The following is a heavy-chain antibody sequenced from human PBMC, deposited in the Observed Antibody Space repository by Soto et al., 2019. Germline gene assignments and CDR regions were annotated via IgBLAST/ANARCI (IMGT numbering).Heavy chain of an antibody. CDR3: ARAHSGAYGCGMDV. CDR2: IYHSGYT. D-gene: IGHD3-10*01. J-gene: IGHJ6*02. V-gene: IGHV4-30-2*01. CDR1: GGSISSGGYS. Sequence: QLQLQESGTGLVKPSQTLSLTCAVSGGSISSGGYSWSWIRQPPGKGLEWIGYIYHSGYTYYNPSLTSRVNISVDASKSQFSLKLSSVTAADTAVSYCARAHSGAYGCGMDVWGQGTTVTVSS.